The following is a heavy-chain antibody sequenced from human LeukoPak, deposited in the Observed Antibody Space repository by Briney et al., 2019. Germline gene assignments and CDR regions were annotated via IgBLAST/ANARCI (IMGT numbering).Heavy chain of an antibody. CDR2: IYYSGRT. V-gene: IGHV4-59*01. Sequence: SETLSLTCTVSGGSISSYYGSWIRQSPGKGREGIGYIYYSGRTHYNPSLKSRVTMSVDTSKNQFSLKLYSVTAADTAVYYCARDHLDDDGAFDIWGQGTMVTVSS. J-gene: IGHJ3*02. D-gene: IGHD3-3*01. CDR1: GGSISSYY. CDR3: ARDHLDDDGAFDI.